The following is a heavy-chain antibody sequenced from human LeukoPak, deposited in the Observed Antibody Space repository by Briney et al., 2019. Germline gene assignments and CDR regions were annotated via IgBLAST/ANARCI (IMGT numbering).Heavy chain of an antibody. CDR3: ARTAPPSLIDY. V-gene: IGHV4-39*01. J-gene: IGHJ4*02. CDR2: IYYSGST. Sequence: SETLSLTCTVSGGSISSSSYYWGWIRKPPGKGLEWIGSIYYSGSTYYNPSLKSRVTTSVDTSKDQFSLKLSSVTAADTAVYYCARTAPPSLIDYWGQGTLVTVSS. CDR1: GGSISSSSYY.